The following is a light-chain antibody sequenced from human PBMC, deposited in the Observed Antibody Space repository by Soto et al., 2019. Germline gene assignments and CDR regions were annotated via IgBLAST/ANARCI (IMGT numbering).Light chain of an antibody. Sequence: DIVLTQSPGTLSLSPGERATLSCRASQSVSSYLAWYQQKPGQAPRLLIYGAFTRATGIPARFSGSGSGTEFTLTIGSLHSEDFAVYYCHQYNNWPRTFGQGTKVDIK. CDR3: HQYNNWPRT. V-gene: IGKV3-15*01. CDR2: GAF. CDR1: QSVSSY. J-gene: IGKJ1*01.